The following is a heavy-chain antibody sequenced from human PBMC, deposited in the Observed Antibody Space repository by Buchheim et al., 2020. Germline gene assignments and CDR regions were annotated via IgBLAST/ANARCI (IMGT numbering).Heavy chain of an antibody. Sequence: QVRLVQSGAEVKKPGASVKVSCKASGYSFTSFDINWVRQATGQGLEWMGGINTATGDTAYAQKFQGRVTLTRDTSITTADLELGALTSADTAVYYCARGRGFYFPFYWGQGTL. CDR2: INTATGDT. CDR3: ARGRGFYFPFY. J-gene: IGHJ4*02. CDR1: GYSFTSFD. V-gene: IGHV1-8*01. D-gene: IGHD2/OR15-2a*01.